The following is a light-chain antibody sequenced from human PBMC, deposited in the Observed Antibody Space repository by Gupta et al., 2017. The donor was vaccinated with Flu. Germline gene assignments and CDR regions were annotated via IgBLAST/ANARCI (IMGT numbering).Light chain of an antibody. CDR1: SGSVSTNYC. V-gene: IGLV8-61*01. Sequence: TVTLTCGLSSGSVSTNYCPSWYQQTPGQAPRTLIYSTNTRSSGVPDRFSGSILGNKAALTITGAQADDESDYYCVLYMGSGIWVFGGGTKLTVL. CDR2: STN. CDR3: VLYMGSGIWV. J-gene: IGLJ3*02.